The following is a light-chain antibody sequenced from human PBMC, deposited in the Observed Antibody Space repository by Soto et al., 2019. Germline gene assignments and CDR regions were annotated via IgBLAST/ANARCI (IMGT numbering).Light chain of an antibody. J-gene: IGKJ4*01. Sequence: IQMTQSPSSLSASVGDRXXXXXXXSQGVRDDVGWYQQKPGKAPKLLIYSASTLQSGVPSRFSGSGSGTDFTLTISGLQPEDFATYYCLQESNYPLTFGGGTKVDIK. CDR3: LQESNYPLT. V-gene: IGKV1-6*01. CDR2: SAS. CDR1: QGVRDD.